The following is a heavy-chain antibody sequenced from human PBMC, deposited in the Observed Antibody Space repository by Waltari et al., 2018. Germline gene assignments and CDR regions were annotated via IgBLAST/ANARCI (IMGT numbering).Heavy chain of an antibody. D-gene: IGHD5-12*01. CDR1: GFTFSSYG. CDR3: AKDFYQGIVATMPDY. CDR2: ISYDGSNK. J-gene: IGHJ4*02. Sequence: QVQLVESGVGVVQPGRSLRLSCAASGFTFSSYGMHWVRQAPGKGLEWVAVISYDGSNKYYADSVKGRFTISRDNSKNTLYLQMNSLRAEDTAVYYCAKDFYQGIVATMPDYWGQGTLVTVSS. V-gene: IGHV3-30*18.